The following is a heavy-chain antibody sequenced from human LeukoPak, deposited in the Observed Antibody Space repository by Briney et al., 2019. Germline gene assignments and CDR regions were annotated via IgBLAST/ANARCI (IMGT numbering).Heavy chain of an antibody. Sequence: PSETLSLTCTVSGDSMKSYYWTWIRQTPGKGLEWIGHIYYSGNINYNPSLKSRVTISLDTSKSQFSLKLSSVTAADTAVYYCARGGYSYVNYFDYWGQGTLVTVPS. V-gene: IGHV4-59*01. J-gene: IGHJ4*02. CDR2: IYYSGNI. CDR3: ARGGYSYVNYFDY. CDR1: GDSMKSYY. D-gene: IGHD5-18*01.